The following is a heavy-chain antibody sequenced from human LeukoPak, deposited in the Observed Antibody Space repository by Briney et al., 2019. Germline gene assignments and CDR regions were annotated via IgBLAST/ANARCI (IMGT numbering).Heavy chain of an antibody. CDR1: GFTSSNAW. Sequence: GGPLRLSCAASGFTSSNAWMSWVRQAPGKGLEWVGRIKSKTEDGTTDYAAPVKGRFTISRDDSKNTLYQQMNGQKTEETAVYYCNTAYNYGSGSYYGYWGQGTLVTVSS. CDR3: NTAYNYGSGSYYGY. J-gene: IGHJ4*02. CDR2: IKSKTEDGTT. V-gene: IGHV3-15*01. D-gene: IGHD3-10*01.